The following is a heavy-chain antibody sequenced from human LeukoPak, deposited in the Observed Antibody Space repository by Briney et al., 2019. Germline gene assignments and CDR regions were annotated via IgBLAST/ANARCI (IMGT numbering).Heavy chain of an antibody. J-gene: IGHJ4*02. D-gene: IGHD1-1*01. CDR3: AKVVGTGTTPTDY. Sequence: QPGRSLRLSCAASGFTFSSYGMHWVRQAPGKGLEWVAVIWYDGSNKYYADSVKGRFTISRDNSKNTLSLQMNSLRAEDTALYYCAKVVGTGTTPTDYWGQGTLVTVSS. CDR1: GFTFSSYG. CDR2: IWYDGSNK. V-gene: IGHV3-33*06.